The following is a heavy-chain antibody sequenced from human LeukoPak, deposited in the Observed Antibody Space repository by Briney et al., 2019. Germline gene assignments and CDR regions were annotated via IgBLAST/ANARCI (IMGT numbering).Heavy chain of an antibody. CDR1: GGPISSYY. V-gene: IGHV4-59*01. Sequence: PSETLSLTCTVSGGPISSYYWSWIRQPPGKGLEWIGDIYYSGSTNYNPSLKSRVTISVDTSKNQFSLKLSSVTAADTAVYYCARIRGGGATTYYFDYWGQGTLVTVSS. J-gene: IGHJ4*02. D-gene: IGHD1-26*01. CDR3: ARIRGGGATTYYFDY. CDR2: IYYSGST.